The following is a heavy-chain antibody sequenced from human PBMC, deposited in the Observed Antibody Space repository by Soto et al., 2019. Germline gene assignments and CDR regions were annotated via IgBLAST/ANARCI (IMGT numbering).Heavy chain of an antibody. D-gene: IGHD6-13*01. CDR1: GYSFTSYW. CDR2: IYPGDSDT. Sequence: PGESLKISCKGSGYSFTSYWIGWVRQMPGKGLEWMGIIYPGDSDTRYSPSFQGQVTISADKSISTAYLQWSSLKASDTAMYYCARVPPRPIAAAGFHYWGQGTLVTVSS. V-gene: IGHV5-51*01. CDR3: ARVPPRPIAAAGFHY. J-gene: IGHJ4*02.